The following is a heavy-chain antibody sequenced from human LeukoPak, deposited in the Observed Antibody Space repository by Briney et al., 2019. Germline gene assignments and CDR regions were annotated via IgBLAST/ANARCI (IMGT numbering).Heavy chain of an antibody. CDR2: ISGSGGST. J-gene: IGHJ2*01. Sequence: GGSLRLSCAASGFAFSSYAMSWVRQAPGKGLEWVSAISGSGGSTYYADSVKGRFTISRDNAKNSLYLQMNSLRAEDTAVYYCARDLRTVIGWYFDLWGRGTLVTVSS. CDR3: ARDLRTVIGWYFDL. V-gene: IGHV3-23*01. D-gene: IGHD4-17*01. CDR1: GFAFSSYA.